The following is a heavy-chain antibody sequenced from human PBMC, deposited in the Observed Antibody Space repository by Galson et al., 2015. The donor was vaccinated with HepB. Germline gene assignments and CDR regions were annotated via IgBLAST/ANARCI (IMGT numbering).Heavy chain of an antibody. CDR1: GFTFSDSA. D-gene: IGHD1-1*01. J-gene: IGHJ3*02. Sequence: SLRLSCAASGFTFSDSAMNWVRQAPGKGLEWVSVISGSGGRTYYADSVKGRFTISRDNSKNTLYLQMNSLTAEDTAIYYCAKDQERTDAFDIWGHGTMVIVSS. CDR2: ISGSGGRT. V-gene: IGHV3-23*01. CDR3: AKDQERTDAFDI.